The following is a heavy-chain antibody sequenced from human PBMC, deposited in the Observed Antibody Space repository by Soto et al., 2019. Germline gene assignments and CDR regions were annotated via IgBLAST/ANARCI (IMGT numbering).Heavy chain of an antibody. CDR2: ISWDSAFI. D-gene: IGHD6-13*01. Sequence: EVQLVESGGGLVQPGRSQRLSCAASGFTFDDYAMHWVRQAPGKGLEWVSGISWDSAFIDYADSVRGRFSISRDNAKNSLYLQMNSLRSEDTALYYCAKDMGQQLVLVDYWGQGALVTVSS. J-gene: IGHJ4*02. CDR1: GFTFDDYA. CDR3: AKDMGQQLVLVDY. V-gene: IGHV3-9*01.